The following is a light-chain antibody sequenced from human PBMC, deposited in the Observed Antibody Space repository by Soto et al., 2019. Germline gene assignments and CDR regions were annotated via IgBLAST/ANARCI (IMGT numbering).Light chain of an antibody. CDR2: GPS. V-gene: IGKV3-20*01. Sequence: ESVLTQSPGTLSLSPGERATLSCRASQSISSSYLAWYQQKPGQAPRLLVYGPSSRATGIPDRFSGSGSGTDFTLTISRLEPEDFAVYYCQQYGSSRFTFGPGTKVDIK. J-gene: IGKJ3*01. CDR1: QSISSSY. CDR3: QQYGSSRFT.